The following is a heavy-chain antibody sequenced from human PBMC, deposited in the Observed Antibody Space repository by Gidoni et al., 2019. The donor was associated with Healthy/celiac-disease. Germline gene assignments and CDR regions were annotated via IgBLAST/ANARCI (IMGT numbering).Heavy chain of an antibody. D-gene: IGHD4-17*01. CDR3: AREGGGYGDYFYAFDI. J-gene: IGHJ3*02. CDR1: GGTFSSYA. V-gene: IGHV1-69*01. Sequence: QVQLVQSGAEVKKPGSSVKVSYKASGGTFSSYAISWVRQAPGQGLEWMGGIIPIFGTANYAQKFQGRVTITADESTSTAYMELSSLRSEDTAVYYCAREGGGYGDYFYAFDIWGQGTMVTVSS. CDR2: IIPIFGTA.